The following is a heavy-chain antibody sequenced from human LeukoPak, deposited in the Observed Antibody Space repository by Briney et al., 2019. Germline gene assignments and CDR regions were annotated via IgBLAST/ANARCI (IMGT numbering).Heavy chain of an antibody. CDR2: ISSAGDT. CDR1: GFTFFNDD. Sequence: GGSLRLSCAASGFTFFNDDMHWVRQGLGKGLEWVSAISSAGDTHYPGSVKGRFTISRENAKNSLYLQMNRLTAGDTAVYYCARGNILTGYPIWGQGTLVTVSS. CDR3: ARGNILTGYPI. D-gene: IGHD3-9*01. J-gene: IGHJ4*02. V-gene: IGHV3-13*01.